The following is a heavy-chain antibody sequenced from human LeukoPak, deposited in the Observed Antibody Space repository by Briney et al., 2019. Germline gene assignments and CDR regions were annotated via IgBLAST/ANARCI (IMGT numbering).Heavy chain of an antibody. Sequence: GGSLRLSCAASGFTFTTYDMHWVSQATGKGLGWVSAIGTAGDTYYPGSVKGRFTISRENAKNSLYLQMNSLRAGDTAVYYCARDRGGGHMDVWGKGTTVTISS. CDR1: GFTFTTYD. V-gene: IGHV3-13*01. D-gene: IGHD2-15*01. CDR2: IGTAGDT. J-gene: IGHJ6*03. CDR3: ARDRGGGHMDV.